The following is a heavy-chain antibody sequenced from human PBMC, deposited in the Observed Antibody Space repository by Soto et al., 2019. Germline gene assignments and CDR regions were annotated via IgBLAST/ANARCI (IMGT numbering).Heavy chain of an antibody. V-gene: IGHV1-3*01. J-gene: IGHJ5*02. CDR1: GYIFANYP. CDR2: INPGNGNT. D-gene: IGHD3-10*01. Sequence: GASVKVSCKASGYIFANYPMQWVRQAPGQGLEWMGWINPGNGNTKYSQKFQGRVTIARDTSATTVYMELSSLTSKDTAMYYCARVVRHFSDSGDHWFDPWGQGTLVTVS. CDR3: ARVVRHFSDSGDHWFDP.